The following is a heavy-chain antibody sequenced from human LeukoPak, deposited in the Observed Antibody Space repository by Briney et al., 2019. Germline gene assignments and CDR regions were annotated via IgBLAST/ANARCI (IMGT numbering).Heavy chain of an antibody. CDR3: ATIPLAYFDWLFY. D-gene: IGHD3-9*01. Sequence: ASVKVSCKASGYTFTTYGISWVRQAPGQGLEWMGWISTYNGNINYAQKVQGRVTMTTDTSTSTAYMELRNLRSDDTAVYFCATIPLAYFDWLFYWGQGSLVTVSS. V-gene: IGHV1-18*01. CDR2: ISTYNGNI. J-gene: IGHJ4*02. CDR1: GYTFTTYG.